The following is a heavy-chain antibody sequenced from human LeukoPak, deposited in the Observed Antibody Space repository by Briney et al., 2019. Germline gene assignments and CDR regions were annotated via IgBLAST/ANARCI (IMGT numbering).Heavy chain of an antibody. Sequence: PSETLSLTCTVSGGSISSYYWSWIRQPPGKGLEWIGYIYYSASTNYNPSPKSRVTISVDTSKNQFSLKLSSVAAADTAVYYCAGAYCDFWSGYSYFDYWGQGTPVTVSS. D-gene: IGHD3-3*01. CDR2: IYYSAST. V-gene: IGHV4-59*01. CDR3: AGAYCDFWSGYSYFDY. CDR1: GGSISSYY. J-gene: IGHJ4*02.